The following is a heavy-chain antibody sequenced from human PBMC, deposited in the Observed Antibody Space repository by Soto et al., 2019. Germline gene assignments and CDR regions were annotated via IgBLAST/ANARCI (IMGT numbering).Heavy chain of an antibody. CDR2: IYYSGST. V-gene: IGHV4-59*08. J-gene: IGHJ5*02. CDR3: ARIKGYDFWSGEDNWFDP. D-gene: IGHD3-3*01. CDR1: GGSISSYY. Sequence: SETLSLTCTVSGGSISSYYWSWIRQPPGKGLEWIGYIYYSGSTNYNPSLKSRVTISVDTSKNQFSLKLSSVTAADTAVYYCARIKGYDFWSGEDNWFDPWGQGTLVTVSS.